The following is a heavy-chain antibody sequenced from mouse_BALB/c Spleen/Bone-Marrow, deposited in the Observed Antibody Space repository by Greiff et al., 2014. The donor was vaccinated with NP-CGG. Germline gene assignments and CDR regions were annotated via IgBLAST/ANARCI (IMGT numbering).Heavy chain of an antibody. CDR2: IDPANGNT. Sequence: VQLKESGAELVKPGASVKLSCTASGFNIKDTYMHWGKQRPEQGLEWIGRIDPANGNTKYDPKFQGKATITADTSSNTAYLQLSSLTSEGTAIYYCANYYYGSSYGFAYWGQGTLVTVSA. D-gene: IGHD1-1*01. CDR1: GFNIKDTY. J-gene: IGHJ3*01. CDR3: ANYYYGSSYGFAY. V-gene: IGHV14-3*02.